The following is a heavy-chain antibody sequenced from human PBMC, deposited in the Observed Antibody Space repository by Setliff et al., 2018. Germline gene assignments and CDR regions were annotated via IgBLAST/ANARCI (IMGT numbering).Heavy chain of an antibody. CDR2: INSKGGDT. V-gene: IGHV1-2*02. Sequence: EKASCKAPGYIFSDHYMHWVRQAPGQGLDWMGWINSKGGDTNYAQTFEGRLTLTRDTSIRTTYMELATLRSDDTAVYYCARARHFGMDVWGQGTTVTVSS. CDR1: GYIFSDHY. J-gene: IGHJ6*02. CDR3: ARARHFGMDV.